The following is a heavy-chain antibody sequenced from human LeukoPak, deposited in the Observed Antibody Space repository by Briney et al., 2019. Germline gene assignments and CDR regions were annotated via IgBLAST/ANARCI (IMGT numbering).Heavy chain of an antibody. CDR2: ISVYNGNT. D-gene: IGHD3-10*01. Sequence: AGESLKISCKGSGYSFTSYGISWVRQAPGQGLEWMGWISVYNGNTNYAQKLQGRVTMTTDTSTSTAYMELRSLRSDDTAVYYCARPGLWFGESLGAFDIWGQGTMVTVSS. CDR1: GYSFTSYG. J-gene: IGHJ3*02. V-gene: IGHV1-18*01. CDR3: ARPGLWFGESLGAFDI.